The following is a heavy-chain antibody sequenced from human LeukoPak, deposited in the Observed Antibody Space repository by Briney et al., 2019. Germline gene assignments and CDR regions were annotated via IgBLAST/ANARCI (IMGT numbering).Heavy chain of an antibody. CDR1: GFTFSDSW. D-gene: IGHD7-27*01. V-gene: IGHV3-7*01. J-gene: IGHJ6*02. CDR2: IKKDGSEK. Sequence: GGSLRLSCVASGFTFSDSWMSWVRQAPGKGLEWVADIKKDGSEKDYVDSVKGRFTISRDNAKNSLYLQMDSLRAEDTAVYYCATYMNWVAGDVWGQGTTVSV. CDR3: ATYMNWVAGDV.